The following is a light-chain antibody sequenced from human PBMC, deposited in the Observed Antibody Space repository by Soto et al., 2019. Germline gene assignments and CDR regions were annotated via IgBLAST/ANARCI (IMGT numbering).Light chain of an antibody. CDR2: DAS. V-gene: IGKV3-15*01. Sequence: EIVMTQSPATLSLSPGERATLSCRASQSVNSNLAWYRQKPGQAPRLLISDASTRATGVPARFSGSGSGTEFTLTLSSLQSEDSGIYYCQQYNFWPPLTFGGGTKVEIK. J-gene: IGKJ4*01. CDR1: QSVNSN. CDR3: QQYNFWPPLT.